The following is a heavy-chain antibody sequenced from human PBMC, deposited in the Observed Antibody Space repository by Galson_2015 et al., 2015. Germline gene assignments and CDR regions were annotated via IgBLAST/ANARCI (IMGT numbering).Heavy chain of an antibody. J-gene: IGHJ5*02. CDR1: GFTFSDYY. CDR2: ISGSGGST. Sequence: SLRLSCAASGFTFSDYYMSWVRQAPGKGLEWVSAISGSGGSTYYADSVKGRFTISRDNSKNTLYLQMNSLRAEDTAVYYCAKDQLYGSGSYSTWGQGTLVTVSS. V-gene: IGHV3-23*01. D-gene: IGHD3-10*01. CDR3: AKDQLYGSGSYST.